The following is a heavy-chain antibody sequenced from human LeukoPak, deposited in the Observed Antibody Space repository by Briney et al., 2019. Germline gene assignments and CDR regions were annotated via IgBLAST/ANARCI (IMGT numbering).Heavy chain of an antibody. D-gene: IGHD3-22*01. V-gene: IGHV4-59*11. CDR1: GGSLSGHY. J-gene: IGHJ3*01. CDR2: VSYTGRT. Sequence: SETLSLTCTVSGGSLSGHYWSWIRQPPGKRLEWIGYVSYTGRTKYNPSLQSRVTISIETSKSQFSLKLTSVTSADTAVYSCARLLDNDISGDPDIFDVWGQGTTVIVSS. CDR3: ARLLDNDISGDPDIFDV.